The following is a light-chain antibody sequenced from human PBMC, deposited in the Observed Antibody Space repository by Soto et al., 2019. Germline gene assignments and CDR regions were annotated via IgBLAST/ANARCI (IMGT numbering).Light chain of an antibody. Sequence: DIQMTQSPSTLSASVGDRVTITCRASQSISSWLAWYQQKPGTAPKLLIYKASTLQSGVPSRFSGSGSGTEFTLTISSLQPDDSATYYRQQYRDNWTFGQGTKVEIK. J-gene: IGKJ1*01. CDR2: KAS. CDR3: QQYRDNWT. CDR1: QSISSW. V-gene: IGKV1-5*03.